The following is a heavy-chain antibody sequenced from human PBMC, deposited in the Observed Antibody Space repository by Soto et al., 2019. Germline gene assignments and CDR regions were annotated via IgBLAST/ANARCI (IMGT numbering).Heavy chain of an antibody. CDR2: IDGSGGGT. CDR1: GFTFSTYA. CDR3: AKVDRQTKLGGTTN. V-gene: IGHV3-23*01. D-gene: IGHD1-26*01. J-gene: IGHJ4*02. Sequence: EVQLLESGGGLVQPGGSLRLSCAASGFTFSTYAMNWVRQAPGKGLEWVSSIDGSGGGTYYADSLKGRFTISRDNSKNTLYLQMNSLRAEDAAIYYCAKVDRQTKLGGTTNWGQGTLVTVS.